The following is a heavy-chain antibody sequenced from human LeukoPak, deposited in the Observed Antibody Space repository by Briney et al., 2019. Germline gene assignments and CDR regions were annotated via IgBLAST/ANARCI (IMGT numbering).Heavy chain of an antibody. Sequence: GASVKVSCKASGYTFTSYGISWVRQAPGQGLEWMGWISAYNGNTNYAQKLQGRVTMTRDTSISTAYMELSRLRSDDTAVYYCARGTLRYFDWLTYWGQGTLVTVSS. CDR3: ARGTLRYFDWLTY. J-gene: IGHJ4*02. CDR1: GYTFTSYG. CDR2: ISAYNGNT. V-gene: IGHV1-18*01. D-gene: IGHD3-9*01.